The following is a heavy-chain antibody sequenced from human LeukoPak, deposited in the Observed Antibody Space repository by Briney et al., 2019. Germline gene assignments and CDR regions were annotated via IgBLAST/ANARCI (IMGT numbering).Heavy chain of an antibody. Sequence: GGSLRLSCAASGFTFSSYGMSWVRQAPGKGLEWVSAISGSGGSTYYADSVKGRFTISRDNSKNTLYLQMNSLRAEDTAVYYCARDQRYYDFWSGYYGNYYYYYMDVWGKGTTVTVSS. CDR1: GFTFSSYG. V-gene: IGHV3-23*01. J-gene: IGHJ6*03. D-gene: IGHD3-3*01. CDR3: ARDQRYYDFWSGYYGNYYYYYMDV. CDR2: ISGSGGST.